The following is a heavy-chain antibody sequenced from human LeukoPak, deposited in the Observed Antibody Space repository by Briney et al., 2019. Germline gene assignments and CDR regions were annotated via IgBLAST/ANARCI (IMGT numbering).Heavy chain of an antibody. V-gene: IGHV3-23*01. CDR1: GFTFSSYA. Sequence: GGSLRLSCAASGFTFSSYAMNWVRQAPGKGLEWVSAISGSGGNTYYADSVKGRFTISRDNSKNTVDLQMNSLRAEDMAVYYCAKDIRSSARSDYYYYMDVWGKGTTVTVSS. J-gene: IGHJ6*03. D-gene: IGHD2-2*01. CDR3: AKDIRSSARSDYYYYMDV. CDR2: ISGSGGNT.